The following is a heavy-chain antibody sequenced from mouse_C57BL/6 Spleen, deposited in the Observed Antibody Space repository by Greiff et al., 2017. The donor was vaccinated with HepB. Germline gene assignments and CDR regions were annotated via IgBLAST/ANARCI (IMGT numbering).Heavy chain of an antibody. V-gene: IGHV1-72*01. J-gene: IGHJ3*01. CDR2: IDPNSGGT. CDR3: ARSERYYGSSSPWFAY. Sequence: QVQLQQPGAELVKPGASVKLSCKASGYTFTSYWMHWVKQRPGRGLEWIGRIDPNSGGTKYNEKFKSKATLTVDKPSSTAYMQLSSLTSADSAVYYCARSERYYGSSSPWFAYWGQGTLVTVSA. D-gene: IGHD1-1*01. CDR1: GYTFTSYW.